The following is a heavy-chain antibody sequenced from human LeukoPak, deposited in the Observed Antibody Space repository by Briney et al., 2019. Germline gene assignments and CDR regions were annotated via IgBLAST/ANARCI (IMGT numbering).Heavy chain of an antibody. CDR1: GLTLNSYP. J-gene: IGHJ4*01. CDR2: TGASDGST. Sequence: PGDSLTLLCELSGLTLNSYPMMGLRQALGRGLEWVSSTGASDGSTFYADSATGRLTISRDNSKHKLSVQLNSQRAEHTAVCYFAKIGTPWLQWTYFYTWGQGTLVTVSS. CDR3: AKIGTPWLQWTYFYT. D-gene: IGHD5-24*01. V-gene: IGHV3-23*01.